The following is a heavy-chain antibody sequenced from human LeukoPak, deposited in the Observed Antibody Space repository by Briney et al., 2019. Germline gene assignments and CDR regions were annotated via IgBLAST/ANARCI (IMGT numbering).Heavy chain of an antibody. CDR1: GGSISSYY. Sequence: PSETLSLTCTVSGGSISSYYWSWIRQPAGKGLEWIGRIYTSGSTNYNPSLKSRVTISVDTSKNQFSLKLSSVTAADTAVYYCASERQLVYDGFDLWGRGTLVTVSS. D-gene: IGHD2-8*01. CDR3: ASERQLVYDGFDL. J-gene: IGHJ2*01. V-gene: IGHV4-4*07. CDR2: IYTSGST.